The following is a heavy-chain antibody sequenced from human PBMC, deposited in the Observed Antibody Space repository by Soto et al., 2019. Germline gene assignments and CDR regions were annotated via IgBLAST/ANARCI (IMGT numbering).Heavy chain of an antibody. V-gene: IGHV1-18*01. Sequence: ASVKVSCKASGYTFTTYGISWVRQAPGQGLEWMGWISVDNGNTNYAQKLQGRVTMTTDTSTTTAYMELRSLRSDDTAVYYCARVPGSTREFDYWGQGTLVTVSS. D-gene: IGHD6-13*01. CDR1: GYTFTTYG. J-gene: IGHJ4*02. CDR2: ISVDNGNT. CDR3: ARVPGSTREFDY.